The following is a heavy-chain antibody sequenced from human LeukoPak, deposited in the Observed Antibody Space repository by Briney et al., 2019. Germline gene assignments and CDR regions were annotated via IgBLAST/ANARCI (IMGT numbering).Heavy chain of an antibody. Sequence: RASVKVSCKASGGTFSSYAISWVRQAPGQGLEWMGGIIPIFGTANYAQKFQGRVTITADESTSTAYMELSSLRSEDTAVYYCASCPYYDFWSGSWWCGMDVWGQGTTVTVSS. V-gene: IGHV1-69*13. J-gene: IGHJ6*02. CDR2: IIPIFGTA. D-gene: IGHD3-3*01. CDR3: ASCPYYDFWSGSWWCGMDV. CDR1: GGTFSSYA.